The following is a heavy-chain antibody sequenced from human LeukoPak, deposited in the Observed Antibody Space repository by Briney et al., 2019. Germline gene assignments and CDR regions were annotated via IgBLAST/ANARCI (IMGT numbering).Heavy chain of an antibody. D-gene: IGHD4-17*01. CDR2: IYTSGST. V-gene: IGHV4-4*07. CDR1: GGSISSYY. Sequence: SETLSLTCTVSGGSISSYYWSWIRQPAGKGLEWIGRIYTSGSTNYNPSLKSRVTMSVDTSKNQFSLKLSSVTAADTAVYYCARARRATVTTGNWFDPWGQGTLVTVSS. CDR3: ARARRATVTTGNWFDP. J-gene: IGHJ5*02.